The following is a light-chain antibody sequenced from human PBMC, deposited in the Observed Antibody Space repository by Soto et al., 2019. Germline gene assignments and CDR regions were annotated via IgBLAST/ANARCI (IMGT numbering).Light chain of an antibody. CDR2: AVN. Sequence: QSALTQPASVSGSPGQSITISCTGTSSDVGGYNYVSWYQQHPGKAPKLMIYAVNKRPSGVPDRFSGSKSGNTASLTVSGLRAADEADYFCSSYAGGNNIMVFGGGTKLTVL. CDR3: SSYAGGNNIMV. J-gene: IGLJ2*01. CDR1: SSDVGGYNY. V-gene: IGLV2-8*01.